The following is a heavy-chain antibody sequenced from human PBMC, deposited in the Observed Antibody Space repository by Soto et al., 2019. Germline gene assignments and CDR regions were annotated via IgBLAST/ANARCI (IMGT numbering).Heavy chain of an antibody. D-gene: IGHD6-19*01. CDR3: AKSPGSGWAYYYYGMDV. CDR2: ISGSVSST. J-gene: IGHJ6*02. V-gene: IGHV3-23*01. CDR1: GFTFSSYA. Sequence: PGGSLRLSCAASGFTFSSYAMSWVRQAPGKGLEWVSAISGSVSSTYYADSVKGRFTISRDNSRNTLYLQMNSLRAEDTAVYYCAKSPGSGWAYYYYGMDVWGRGTTVTAP.